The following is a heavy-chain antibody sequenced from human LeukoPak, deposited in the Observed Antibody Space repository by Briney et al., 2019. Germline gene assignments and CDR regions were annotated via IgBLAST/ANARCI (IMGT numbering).Heavy chain of an antibody. CDR2: ISSSSSYI. V-gene: IGHV3-21*01. D-gene: IGHD6-13*01. J-gene: IGHJ4*02. CDR1: GFTFSSYS. CDR3: AREPMIAAAGKGTDY. Sequence: PGGSLRLSCAASGFTFSSYSMNWVRQAPGKGLEWVSSISSSSSYIYYADSVKGRFTISRDNAKNSLYLQMNSLRAEDTAVYYCAREPMIAAAGKGTDYWGQGTLVTVSS.